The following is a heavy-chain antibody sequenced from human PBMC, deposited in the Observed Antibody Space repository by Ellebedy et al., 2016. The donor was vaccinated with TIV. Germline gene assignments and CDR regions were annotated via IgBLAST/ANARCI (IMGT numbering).Heavy chain of an antibody. Sequence: ASVKVSXXASGYTFTGYYMHWVRQAPGQGLEWMGWISAYNGNTNYAQKLQGRVTMTTDTSTSTAYMELRSLRSDDTAVYYCARARSELVVVPAADYWGQGTLVTVSS. J-gene: IGHJ4*02. V-gene: IGHV1-18*04. D-gene: IGHD2-2*01. CDR3: ARARSELVVVPAADY. CDR1: GYTFTGYY. CDR2: ISAYNGNT.